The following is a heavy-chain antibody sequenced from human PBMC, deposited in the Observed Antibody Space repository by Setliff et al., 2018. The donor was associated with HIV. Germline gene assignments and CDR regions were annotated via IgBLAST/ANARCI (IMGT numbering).Heavy chain of an antibody. D-gene: IGHD2-2*01. CDR3: AKGGSQLPARFYFYMDV. V-gene: IGHV3-21*01. J-gene: IGHJ6*03. CDR2: ISGSSAYI. CDR1: GFIFRSYN. Sequence: PGGSLRLSCAASGFIFRSYNINWVRQAPGKGLEWISSISGSSAYIYYADSVKGRFTISRDRSKSTLYLQMNRLRTEDTAVYYCAKGGSQLPARFYFYMDVWGKGTTVTVSS.